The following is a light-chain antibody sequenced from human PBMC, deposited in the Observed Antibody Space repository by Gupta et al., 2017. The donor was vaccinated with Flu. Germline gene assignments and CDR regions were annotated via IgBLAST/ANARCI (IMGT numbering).Light chain of an antibody. Sequence: SVTVSCTGTSSDIGGYNYVSWYQQHPGKAPKLMMYDVIKRPSGVPDRFSGSKSGNTASLTISGLQAEDEAYYYCCSFAGGGLYVFGTGTKVTVL. V-gene: IGLV2-11*01. CDR1: SSDIGGYNY. CDR2: DVI. CDR3: CSFAGGGLYV. J-gene: IGLJ1*01.